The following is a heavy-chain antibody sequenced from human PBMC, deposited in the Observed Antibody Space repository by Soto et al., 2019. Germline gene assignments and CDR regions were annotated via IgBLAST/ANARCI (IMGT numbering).Heavy chain of an antibody. J-gene: IGHJ4*02. CDR1: GGTFTSYR. CDR3: AASSSVAAAGYFKF. D-gene: IGHD6-13*01. V-gene: IGHV1-69*01. CDR2: IVPIRRTA. Sequence: QVQLVQSGAEVKKTGSSVRVSCKASGGTFTSYRINWLRQAPGHGLEWVGGIVPIRRTAEYAQEFQGRVTITADETARTAYMELRSLKSQDTAVYYCAASSSVAAAGYFKFWGQGTLVTVSP.